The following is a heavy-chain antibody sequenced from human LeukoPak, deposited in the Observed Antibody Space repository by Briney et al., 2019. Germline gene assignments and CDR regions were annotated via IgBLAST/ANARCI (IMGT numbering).Heavy chain of an antibody. V-gene: IGHV3-7*03. CDR3: ARGGGLDV. CDR1: GFTFSSYW. CDR2: INHNGNVN. D-gene: IGHD3-16*01. J-gene: IGHJ6*02. Sequence: GGSLRLSCAASGFTFSSYWMNWARQALGKGLEWVASINHNGNVNYYVDSVKGRSTISRDNAKNSLYLQMSNLRAEDTAVYFCARGGGLDVWGQGATVTVSS.